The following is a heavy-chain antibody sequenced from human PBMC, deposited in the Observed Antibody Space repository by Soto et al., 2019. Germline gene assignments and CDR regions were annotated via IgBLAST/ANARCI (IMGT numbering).Heavy chain of an antibody. V-gene: IGHV3-30*18. CDR1: GFTFSSYG. D-gene: IGHD2-15*01. Sequence: PGGSLRLSCAASGFTFSSYGMHWVRQAPGKGLEWVAVISYDGSNKYYADSVKGRFTISRDNSKNTLYLQMNSLRAEDTAVYYCAKDHMPVVAASSHLDYCGQGTLVTVYS. CDR3: AKDHMPVVAASSHLDY. J-gene: IGHJ4*02. CDR2: ISYDGSNK.